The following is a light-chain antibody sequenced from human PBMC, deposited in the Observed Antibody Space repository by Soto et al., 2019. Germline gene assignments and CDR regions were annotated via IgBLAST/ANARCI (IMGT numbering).Light chain of an antibody. V-gene: IGLV1-47*01. CDR3: AAWDDSLSGHYV. CDR2: RNI. Sequence: QSVLTQTPSASGTPGQRVTISCSGSSSNIGSNFVYWYQHLPGTAPKLLIYRNILRDSGVPDRFSASKSGTSASLAIGGLRSEDEGDYYCAAWDDSLSGHYVFGTGTKLTVL. J-gene: IGLJ1*01. CDR1: SSNIGSNF.